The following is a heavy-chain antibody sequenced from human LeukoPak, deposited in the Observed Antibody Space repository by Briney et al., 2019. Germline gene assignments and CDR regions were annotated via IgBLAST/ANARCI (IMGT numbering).Heavy chain of an antibody. CDR1: GYTFTSYY. CDR3: AREGYYYDSSGYLDY. Sequence: ASVKVSCKASGYTFTSYYMHWVRQAPGQGLEWMGIINPSGGSTSYAQKFQGRVTMTRDTSTGTVYMELSSLRSEDTAVYYCAREGYYYDSSGYLDYWGQGTLVTVSS. J-gene: IGHJ4*02. V-gene: IGHV1-46*01. D-gene: IGHD3-22*01. CDR2: INPSGGST.